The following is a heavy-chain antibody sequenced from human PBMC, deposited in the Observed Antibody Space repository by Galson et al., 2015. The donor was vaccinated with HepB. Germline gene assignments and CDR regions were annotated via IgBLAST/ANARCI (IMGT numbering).Heavy chain of an antibody. V-gene: IGHV3-30*14. CDR3: ATDSNKIYRSEDDFGY. CDR2: MSYDGSNE. Sequence: SLRLSCAASGFTFSHYAMHWVRQAPGKGLEWVAVMSYDGSNEKYAASVKGRFTISRDNSKNTLYLQMSSLRIEDTAVYYCATDSNKIYRSEDDFGYWGQGAPVTVSS. CDR1: GFTFSHYA. J-gene: IGHJ4*02. D-gene: IGHD1/OR15-1a*01.